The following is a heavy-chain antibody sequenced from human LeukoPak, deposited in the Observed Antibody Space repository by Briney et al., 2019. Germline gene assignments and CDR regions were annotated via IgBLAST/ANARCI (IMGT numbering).Heavy chain of an antibody. CDR1: GGSFSGYY. Sequence: SETLSLTCAVYGGSFSGYYWSWIRQPPGKGLEWMGEINHSGSTNYNPSIKSRVTISVDTSKNQFSLKLSSVTAADTAVYYCARGHHIPSYDFWSGYYTDYYYYGMDVWGQGTTVTVSS. CDR2: INHSGST. D-gene: IGHD3-3*01. V-gene: IGHV4-34*01. J-gene: IGHJ6*02. CDR3: ARGHHIPSYDFWSGYYTDYYYYGMDV.